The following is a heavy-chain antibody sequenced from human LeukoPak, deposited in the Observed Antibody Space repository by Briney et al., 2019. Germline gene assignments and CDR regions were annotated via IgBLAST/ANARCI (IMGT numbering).Heavy chain of an antibody. CDR1: GFTFSSHW. Sequence: GGSLRLSCAASGFTFSSHWMSWVRQAPGKGLEWVANIKQDGSEKYYVDSVKGRFTISRDNAKNSLYLQMNSLRAEDTAVYYCARDQYCSCWGQGTLVTVSS. CDR3: ARDQYCSC. CDR2: IKQDGSEK. D-gene: IGHD2-15*01. V-gene: IGHV3-7*01. J-gene: IGHJ4*02.